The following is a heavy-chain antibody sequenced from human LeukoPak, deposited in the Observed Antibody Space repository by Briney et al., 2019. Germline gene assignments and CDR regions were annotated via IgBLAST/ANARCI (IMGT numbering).Heavy chain of an antibody. CDR3: ASRIW. J-gene: IGHJ4*02. CDR1: ALTVRVDY. Sequence: GGSLRLSCVAPALTVRVDYMSWGRQAPGKGLEWVSLMYTGGATYYADSVKGRFTITRDNSKNTLYPQMNSLRAEDTAVYYCASRIWWGQGTLVSVFS. D-gene: IGHD1-14*01. CDR2: MYTGGAT. V-gene: IGHV3-53*01.